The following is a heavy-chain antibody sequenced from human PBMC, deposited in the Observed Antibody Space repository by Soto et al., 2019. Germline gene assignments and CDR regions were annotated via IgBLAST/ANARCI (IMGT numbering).Heavy chain of an antibody. CDR1: GGSFSGYS. CDR2: INHSGST. J-gene: IGHJ4*02. CDR3: ARKGILGYFDY. D-gene: IGHD1-20*01. Sequence: SETLSLTCAVYGGSFSGYSWSWIRQPPGKGLEWVGEINHSGSTNYNPSFKSRVTISVDKSKNQFSLKLSSETAADTAVYYCARKGILGYFDYWGQGTLVTVSS. V-gene: IGHV4-34*01.